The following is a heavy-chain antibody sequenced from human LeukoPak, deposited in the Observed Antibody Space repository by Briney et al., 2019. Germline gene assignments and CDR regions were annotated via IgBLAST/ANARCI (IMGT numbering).Heavy chain of an antibody. Sequence: SETLSLTCTVSGNSISSGYYWDWIRQPPGKGLQWIGSVYHSGSTYYNPSLKSRITMSVDTSKNQFSLKLSSVTAGDTAVYYCARDRVGSSSWYGFDYWGQGTQVTVSS. J-gene: IGHJ4*02. V-gene: IGHV4-38-2*02. CDR1: GNSISSGYY. D-gene: IGHD6-13*01. CDR2: VYHSGST. CDR3: ARDRVGSSSWYGFDY.